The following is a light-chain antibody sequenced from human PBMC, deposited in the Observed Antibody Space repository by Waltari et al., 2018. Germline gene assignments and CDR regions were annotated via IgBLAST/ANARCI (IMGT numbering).Light chain of an antibody. V-gene: IGLV3-10*01. CDR3: YSTDSSGNHGV. J-gene: IGLJ3*02. CDR1: ALAKKY. CDR2: EDI. Sequence: SYELTQPPSVSVSPGQTARITCSGDALAKKYAYWYQQKSGQAPVLLIYEDIKRPSGIPERFAGSSSETMATLTISGAQVEDETDYYCYSTDSSGNHGVFGGGTKLTVL.